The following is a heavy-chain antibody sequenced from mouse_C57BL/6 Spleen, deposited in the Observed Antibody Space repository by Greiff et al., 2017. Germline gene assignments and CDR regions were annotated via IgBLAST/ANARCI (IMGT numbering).Heavy chain of an antibody. CDR3: ARSIAVLRDYYAMDY. CDR2: IDPSDSYT. V-gene: IGHV1-69*01. J-gene: IGHJ4*01. CDR1: GYTFTSYW. Sequence: QVQLKQPGAELVMPGASVKLSCKASGYTFTSYWMHWVKQRPGQGLEWIGEIDPSDSYTNYNQKFQGTSTLTVDKSSSTAYMQRSSLTSEDSAVYYCARSIAVLRDYYAMDYWGQGTSVTVSS. D-gene: IGHD1-1*01.